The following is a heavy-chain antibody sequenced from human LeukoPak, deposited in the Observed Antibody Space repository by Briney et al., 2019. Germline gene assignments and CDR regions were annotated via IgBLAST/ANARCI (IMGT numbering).Heavy chain of an antibody. D-gene: IGHD6-13*01. CDR1: GFTFSDYY. CDR2: ISSSSSYT. Sequence: PGGSLRLSCAASGFTFSDYYMSWIRQAPGKGLVWVSYISSSSSYTNYADSVKGRFTISRDNAKNSLYLQMNSLRAEDTAVYYCARVRYSSSWAWEFDYWGQGTLVTVSS. J-gene: IGHJ4*02. CDR3: ARVRYSSSWAWEFDY. V-gene: IGHV3-11*06.